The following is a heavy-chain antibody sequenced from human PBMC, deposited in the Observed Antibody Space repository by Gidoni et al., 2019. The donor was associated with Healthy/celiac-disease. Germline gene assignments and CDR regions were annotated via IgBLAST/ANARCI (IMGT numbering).Heavy chain of an antibody. CDR1: GFTFSSYA. Sequence: EVQLLESGGGLVQPGGSLRLSCAASGFTFSSYAMSWVRQAPGKGLEWVSAISGSGGSTYYADSGKGRVTISRENSKNTLYLKMNSLRAEDTAVYYCAKGPGWFGELLWGFDYWGQGTLVTVSS. D-gene: IGHD3-10*01. CDR2: ISGSGGST. J-gene: IGHJ4*02. CDR3: AKGPGWFGELLWGFDY. V-gene: IGHV3-23*01.